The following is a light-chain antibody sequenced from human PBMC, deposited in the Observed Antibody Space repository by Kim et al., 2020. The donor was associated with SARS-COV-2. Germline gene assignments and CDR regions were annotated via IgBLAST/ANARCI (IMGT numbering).Light chain of an antibody. V-gene: IGKV3-20*01. Sequence: EIVLMQSPGTLSLSPGERATLSCRASQSVSSSYLAWYQQKPGQAPRLLIYDASSRATGIPDRFSGSGSGTDFTLTISRLEPEDFAVYYCQQYGSSPWTFGQGTKVDIK. J-gene: IGKJ1*01. CDR2: DAS. CDR1: QSVSSSY. CDR3: QQYGSSPWT.